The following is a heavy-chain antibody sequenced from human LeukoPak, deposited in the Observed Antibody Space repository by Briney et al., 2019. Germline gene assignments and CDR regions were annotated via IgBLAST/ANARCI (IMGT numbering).Heavy chain of an antibody. CDR2: MNPNSGNT. J-gene: IGHJ4*02. CDR3: ARRVVPDRRVLDY. V-gene: IGHV1-8*01. Sequence: ASVKVSCKASGYTFTSYDINWVRQATGQGLEWMGWMNPNSGNTGYAQKFQGRVTMTRNTSISTAYMELSSLRPEDTAVYYCARRVVPDRRVLDYWGQGTLVTVSS. D-gene: IGHD2-2*01. CDR1: GYTFTSYD.